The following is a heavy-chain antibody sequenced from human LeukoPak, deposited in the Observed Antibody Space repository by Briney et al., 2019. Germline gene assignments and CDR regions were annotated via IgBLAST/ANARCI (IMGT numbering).Heavy chain of an antibody. D-gene: IGHD3-10*01. V-gene: IGHV3-21*01. CDR3: ARDFYGSGTSVY. CDR2: ISGDSAYM. CDR1: GFTFTYYN. J-gene: IGHJ4*02. Sequence: GSLRLSCAASGFTFTYYNMNWVRQAPGEGLEWVSSISGDSAYMYYADSVKGRFTISRDNAKNSLYLQMNSLRVEDTAVYYCARDFYGSGTSVYWGQGILVTVSS.